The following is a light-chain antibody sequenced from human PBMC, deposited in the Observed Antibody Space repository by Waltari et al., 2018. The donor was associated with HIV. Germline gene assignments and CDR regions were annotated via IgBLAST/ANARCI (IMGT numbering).Light chain of an antibody. CDR2: RTD. V-gene: IGLV1-47*01. J-gene: IGLJ1*01. CDR3: VAWDDTLSGYV. Sequence: QSVLTQPPSASGTPGQRVTISCSGKDSTIGSSYVYWHQQVPGTAPALLIFRTDQRPSGVPDRFSGSKSGTSASLTISGLRSEDEADYYCVAWDDTLSGYVFGTGTTVTVL. CDR1: DSTIGSSY.